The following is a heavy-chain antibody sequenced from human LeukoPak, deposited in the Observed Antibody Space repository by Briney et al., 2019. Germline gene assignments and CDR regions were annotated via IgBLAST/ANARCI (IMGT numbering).Heavy chain of an antibody. D-gene: IGHD6-13*01. CDR1: GGSISSSSYY. CDR3: ARMGGIAAAGDYIDY. Sequence: KPSETLSLTCTVSGGSISSSSYYWGWIRQPPGKGLEWIGSIYYSGSTYYNPSLKSRVTISVDTSKNQFSLKLSSVTAADTAVYYCARMGGIAAAGDYIDYWGQGTLVTVSS. J-gene: IGHJ4*02. CDR2: IYYSGST. V-gene: IGHV4-39*07.